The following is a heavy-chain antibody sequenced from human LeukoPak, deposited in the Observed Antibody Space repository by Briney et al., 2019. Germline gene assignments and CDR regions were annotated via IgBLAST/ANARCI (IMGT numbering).Heavy chain of an antibody. V-gene: IGHV3-64*01. J-gene: IGHJ4*02. CDR2: ISSNGGST. D-gene: IGHD2-2*01. CDR1: GFTFSSYA. CDR3: ARGRGYCSSTSCYEGDY. Sequence: PGGSLRLSCAASGFTFSSYAMHWVRQAPGKGLEYVSAISSNGGSTYYANSVKGRFTISRDNSKNTLYLQMGSLRAEDMAVYYCARGRGYCSSTSCYEGDYWGQGTLVTISS.